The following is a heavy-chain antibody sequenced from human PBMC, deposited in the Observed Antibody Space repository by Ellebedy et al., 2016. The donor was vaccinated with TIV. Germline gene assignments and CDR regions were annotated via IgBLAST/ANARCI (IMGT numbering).Heavy chain of an antibody. Sequence: AASVKVSCKASGGTFSSYAISWARQAPGQGLEWMGWVNPNSGNTGYAQKFQGRVTMTRNTSISTAYMELSSLRSEDTAVYYCARPMTTVTPRGYFDNWGQGTLVTVAS. CDR2: VNPNSGNT. CDR3: ARPMTTVTPRGYFDN. V-gene: IGHV1-8*02. J-gene: IGHJ4*02. CDR1: GGTFSSYA. D-gene: IGHD4-17*01.